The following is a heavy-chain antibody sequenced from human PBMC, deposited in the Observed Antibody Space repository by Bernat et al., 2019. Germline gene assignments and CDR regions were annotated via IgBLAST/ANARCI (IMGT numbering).Heavy chain of an antibody. CDR2: INSDGSST. CDR3: ARGRYYGMDV. V-gene: IGHV3-74*02. CDR1: GFTFSSYW. J-gene: IGHJ6*02. Sequence: EVQLLESGGGLVQPGGSLRLSCAASGFTFSSYWMHWVRHAPGKGLVWVSRINSDGSSTSDADSVKGRFIISRDNAKNTLYLQMNSLRAEDTAVYYCARGRYYGMDVWGQGTTVTVSS.